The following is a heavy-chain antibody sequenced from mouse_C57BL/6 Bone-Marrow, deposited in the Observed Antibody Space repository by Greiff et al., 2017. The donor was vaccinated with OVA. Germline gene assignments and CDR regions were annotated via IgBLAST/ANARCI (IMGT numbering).Heavy chain of an antibody. CDR1: GYTFTSYW. J-gene: IGHJ2*01. Sequence: QVQLQQPGAELVKPGASVKLSCKASGYTFTSYWMHWVKQRPGQGLKWIGMIHPNSGSTNYNEKFKSKATLTVDKSSSTAYMQLSSLTSEDSAVYYCARRGYYGSSYVYWGQGTTLTVSS. D-gene: IGHD1-1*01. V-gene: IGHV1-64*01. CDR3: ARRGYYGSSYVY. CDR2: IHPNSGST.